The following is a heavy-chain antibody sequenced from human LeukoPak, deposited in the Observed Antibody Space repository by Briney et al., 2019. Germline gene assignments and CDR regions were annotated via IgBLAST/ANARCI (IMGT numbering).Heavy chain of an antibody. J-gene: IGHJ4*02. CDR2: ISYDGSNK. D-gene: IGHD3-10*01. V-gene: IGHV3-30*18. CDR1: GFTFSSYG. CDR3: AKVGGSGSYQNTPFDY. Sequence: GGSLRLSCAASGFTFSSYGMHWVRQAPGKGLEWVAVISYDGSNKYYADSVKGRFTISRDNSKNTLYLQMNSLRAEDTAVYYCAKVGGSGSYQNTPFDYWGQGTLVTVSS.